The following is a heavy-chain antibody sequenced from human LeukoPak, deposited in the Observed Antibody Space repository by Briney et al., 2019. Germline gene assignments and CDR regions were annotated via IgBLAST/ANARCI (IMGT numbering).Heavy chain of an antibody. D-gene: IGHD2-2*01. CDR2: IIPIFGIA. J-gene: IGHJ6*02. CDR1: GGTFSSYA. V-gene: IGHV1-69*04. Sequence: SVKVSCKASGGTFSSYAISWVRQAPGQGLEWMGRIIPIFGIANYAQKFQGRVTITADKSTSTAYMELSSLRSEDTAVYYCAREVRGYCSSTSCPPRGVDVWGQGTTVTVSS. CDR3: AREVRGYCSSTSCPPRGVDV.